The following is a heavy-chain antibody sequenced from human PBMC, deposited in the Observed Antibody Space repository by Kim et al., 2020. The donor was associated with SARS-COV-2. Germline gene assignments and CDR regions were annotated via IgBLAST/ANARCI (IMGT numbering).Heavy chain of an antibody. V-gene: IGHV3-21*01. Sequence: YGDSVKGRFTISRDNAKNSPYLQMNSLRAEDTAVYYCAREDAARLGYSDYWGPGTLVTVSS. CDR3: AREDAARLGYSDY. D-gene: IGHD6-13*01. J-gene: IGHJ4*02.